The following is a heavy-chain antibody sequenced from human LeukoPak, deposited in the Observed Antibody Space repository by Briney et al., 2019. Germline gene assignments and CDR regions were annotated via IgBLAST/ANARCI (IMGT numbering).Heavy chain of an antibody. CDR2: ISGSGGST. D-gene: IGHD3-16*02. CDR1: GFTFSSYA. Sequence: GGSLRLSCAASGFTFSSYAMSWVRQAPGKGLEWVSAISGSGGSTYYADSVKGRFTISRDNSKNTLYLQMNSLRAEDTAVYYCARGVDYDYIWGSYLLYYFDYWGQGTLVTVSS. V-gene: IGHV3-23*01. CDR3: ARGVDYDYIWGSYLLYYFDY. J-gene: IGHJ4*02.